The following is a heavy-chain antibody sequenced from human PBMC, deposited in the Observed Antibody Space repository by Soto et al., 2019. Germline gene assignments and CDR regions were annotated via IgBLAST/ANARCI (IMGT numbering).Heavy chain of an antibody. CDR1: GFTVSGSY. CDR2: IYRGGST. CDR3: ARAMPDWPYDY. J-gene: IGHJ4*02. D-gene: IGHD2-2*01. Sequence: EVQLVESGGGLIQPGGSLRLSCAVSGFTVSGSYMTWVRQAPGKGLQCVSVIYRGGSTYYADSVKGRFTISRDNAKNTLYLQTNTLRVEDTAMYYCARAMPDWPYDYWGQGTLVTVSS. V-gene: IGHV3-53*01.